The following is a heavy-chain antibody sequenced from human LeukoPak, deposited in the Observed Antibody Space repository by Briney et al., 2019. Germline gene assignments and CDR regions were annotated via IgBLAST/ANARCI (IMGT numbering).Heavy chain of an antibody. Sequence: SQTLSLTCTVSGGSISSGGYYWSWIRQHPGKGLEWIGYIYYSGSTYYNPSLKSRVTISVDTSKNQFSLKLSSVTAADTAVYYGASPIVVNDAFDIWGQGTMVTVSS. V-gene: IGHV4-31*03. J-gene: IGHJ3*02. CDR3: ASPIVVNDAFDI. CDR1: GGSISSGGYY. CDR2: IYYSGST. D-gene: IGHD3-22*01.